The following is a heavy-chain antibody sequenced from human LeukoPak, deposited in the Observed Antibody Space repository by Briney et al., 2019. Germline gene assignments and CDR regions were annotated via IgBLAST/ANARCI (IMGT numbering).Heavy chain of an antibody. D-gene: IGHD6-13*01. Sequence: GGSLRLSCAASGFTFSSYAMSWVRQAPGKGLEWVSAISGSGGSTYYADSVSGRSTISRNNFKKNPYLQMSSLRAEDTAVYYCGSGGAAPGAFDNWGQGTLVTVSP. V-gene: IGHV3-23*01. CDR3: GSGGAAPGAFDN. CDR2: ISGSGGST. J-gene: IGHJ4*02. CDR1: GFTFSSYA.